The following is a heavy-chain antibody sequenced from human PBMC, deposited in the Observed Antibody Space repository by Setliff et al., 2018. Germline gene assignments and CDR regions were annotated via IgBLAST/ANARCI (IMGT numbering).Heavy chain of an antibody. V-gene: IGHV4-34*01. J-gene: IGHJ4*02. Sequence: SETLSLTCAAYGGTFSDYHWTWIRQSPEKGLEWIGQIYTSWSTNYNPSLKSRVTISLDTSKNQFSLTLASMTAADTAVYFCARLTVEKKANGWAYFDYWGLGALVTVSS. CDR2: IYTSWST. CDR1: GGTFSDYH. D-gene: IGHD2-8*01. CDR3: ARLTVEKKANGWAYFDY.